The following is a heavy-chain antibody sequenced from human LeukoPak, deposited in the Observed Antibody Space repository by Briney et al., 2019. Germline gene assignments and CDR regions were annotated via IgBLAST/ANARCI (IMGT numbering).Heavy chain of an antibody. D-gene: IGHD3-10*01. CDR2: ISANNGDT. V-gene: IGHV1-18*04. CDR3: ARRGPTHYYYYMDV. CDR1: GYTFSNYG. J-gene: IGHJ6*03. Sequence: ASVKVSCKASGYTFSNYGITWVRQAPGQGLEWMGWISANNGDTNIAQKFQGRVLMTTDTSTSTAYMQLGSLGSDDTAVYYCARRGPTHYYYYMDVWGKGTTVVVSS.